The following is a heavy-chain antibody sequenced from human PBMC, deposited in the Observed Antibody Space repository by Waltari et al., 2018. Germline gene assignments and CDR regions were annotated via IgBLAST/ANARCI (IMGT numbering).Heavy chain of an antibody. Sequence: QVQLQESGPGLVEPSETLSLTCNVSGGSVSNYYWSWIRQPPGKGLEWIGYVSYIGSTTYNPSLQSRVTISIATSEQQFSLKLTSVTPADTAVYYCARTMSTWGYGDYYFDYWGQGTLVTVSS. J-gene: IGHJ4*02. CDR2: VSYIGST. CDR3: ARTMSTWGYGDYYFDY. V-gene: IGHV4-59*02. CDR1: GGSVSNYY. D-gene: IGHD7-27*01.